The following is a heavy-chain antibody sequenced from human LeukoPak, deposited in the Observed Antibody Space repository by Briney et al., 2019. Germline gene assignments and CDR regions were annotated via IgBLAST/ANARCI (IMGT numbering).Heavy chain of an antibody. J-gene: IGHJ4*02. CDR3: ARASSVRGKPFDY. Sequence: ASVKVSCKASGYTFTSNDINWVRQATGQRLEWMGWMNPNSGNTGYAQKFQGRVTMTRNTSISTAYMELSSLRSEDTAVYYCARASSVRGKPFDYWGQGTLVTVSS. V-gene: IGHV1-8*01. D-gene: IGHD3-10*01. CDR2: MNPNSGNT. CDR1: GYTFTSND.